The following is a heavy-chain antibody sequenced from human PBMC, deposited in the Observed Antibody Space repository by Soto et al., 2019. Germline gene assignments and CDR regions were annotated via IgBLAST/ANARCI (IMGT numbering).Heavy chain of an antibody. D-gene: IGHD3-22*01. V-gene: IGHV5-51*01. Sequence: GESLKISCKGSGYSFTSYWIGWVRQMPGKGLEWMGIIYPGDSDTRYSPSFQGQVTISADKSISTAYLQWSSLKASDTAMYYCYSYDSSGYYYYGMDVWGQGTTVTV. CDR3: YSYDSSGYYYYGMDV. CDR2: IYPGDSDT. J-gene: IGHJ6*02. CDR1: GYSFTSYW.